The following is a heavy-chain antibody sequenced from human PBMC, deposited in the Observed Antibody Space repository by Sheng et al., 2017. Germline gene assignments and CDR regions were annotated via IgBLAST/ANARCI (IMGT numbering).Heavy chain of an antibody. CDR3: ASRRRDGYQPYHYYMEV. D-gene: IGHD2-2*01. Sequence: QVQLVQSGAEVKKPGSSVKISCKASGGTFSSYVISWVRQAPGQGLEWMGGIIPLLVKADYAEKFQGRVTLTADKSTGTAYMVLSSLRSEDTAVYYCASRRRDGYQPYHYYMEVWGEGTTVTVSS. V-gene: IGHV1-69*04. CDR1: GGTFSSYV. J-gene: IGHJ6*03. CDR2: IIPLLVKA.